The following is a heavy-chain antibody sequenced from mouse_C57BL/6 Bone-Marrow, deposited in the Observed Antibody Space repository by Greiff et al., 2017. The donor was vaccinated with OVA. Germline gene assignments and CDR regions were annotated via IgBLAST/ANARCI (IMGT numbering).Heavy chain of an antibody. J-gene: IGHJ1*03. CDR2: IYPSDGST. V-gene: IGHV1-78*01. CDR1: GYTFTDHT. Sequence: QVQLKESDAELVKPGASVKISCKVSGYTFTDHTIHWMKQRPEQGLEWIGYIYPSDGSTKYNEKFKGKATLTADKSSSTAYMQLNSLTSEDSAVYVCARTGPVSYWYCDVWGTGTTVTVSS. CDR3: ARTGPVSYWYCDV. D-gene: IGHD3-1*01.